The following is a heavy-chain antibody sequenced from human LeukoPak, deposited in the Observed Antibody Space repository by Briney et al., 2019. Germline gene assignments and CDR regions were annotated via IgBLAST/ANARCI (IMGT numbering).Heavy chain of an antibody. Sequence: GESLKISCKGSGYSFTSYWIGWVRQMPGKGLEWMGIIYPGDSDTRYSPSLQGQVTISADKSISTAYLQWSSLKASDTAMYYCARLLGDYSNYVWRHNWFDPWGQGTLVTVSS. CDR3: ARLLGDYSNYVWRHNWFDP. CDR1: GYSFTSYW. CDR2: IYPGDSDT. J-gene: IGHJ5*02. V-gene: IGHV5-51*01. D-gene: IGHD4-11*01.